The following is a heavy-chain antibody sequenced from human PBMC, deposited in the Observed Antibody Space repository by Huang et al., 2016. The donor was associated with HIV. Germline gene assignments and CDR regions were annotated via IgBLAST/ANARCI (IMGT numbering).Heavy chain of an antibody. D-gene: IGHD2-8*01. V-gene: IGHV3-9*01. CDR3: VIMDDYFDY. J-gene: IGHJ4*02. CDR2: IGGNSGDI. CDR1: GFAFSHYA. Sequence: VQLVESGGGLVQPGWSLRLSCAASGFAFSHYAVHWVRQSPGKGLGCVAGIGGNSGDIAYAASVRGRFVISRDNAKKSLYLKMNGLRLEDTALYFCVIMDDYFDYWGQGVLVGVSS.